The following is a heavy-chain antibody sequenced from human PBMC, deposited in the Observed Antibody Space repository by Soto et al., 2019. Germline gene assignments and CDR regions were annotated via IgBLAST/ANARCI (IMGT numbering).Heavy chain of an antibody. CDR3: AKRKITDPPHYLDD. CDR1: EFTFTEYW. Sequence: EVQLVESGGGLVQPGGSLRLSCAASEFTFTEYWMTWVRQAPGKGLEWVANINQDGSEKYYVDSVRGRFTISRDNPKKSVFLQMNSLRAEDSAVYFCAKRKITDPPHYLDDWGQGTLATVSS. V-gene: IGHV3-7*01. J-gene: IGHJ4*02. CDR2: INQDGSEK. D-gene: IGHD3-16*01.